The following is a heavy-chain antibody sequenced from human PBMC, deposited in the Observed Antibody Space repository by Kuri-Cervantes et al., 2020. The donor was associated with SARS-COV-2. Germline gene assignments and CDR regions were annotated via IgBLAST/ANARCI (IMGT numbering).Heavy chain of an antibody. CDR2: IRYDGSNK. D-gene: IGHD1-1*01. V-gene: IGHV3-30*02. CDR3: ARDQAGTIDY. CDR1: GFTFRSYG. Sequence: GESLKISCAASGFTFRSYGMHWVRQAPGKGLEWVAFIRYDGSNKYYADSVEGRFTISRDNSENTLYLQMNSLRAEDTAVYYCARDQAGTIDYWGQGTLVTVSS. J-gene: IGHJ4*02.